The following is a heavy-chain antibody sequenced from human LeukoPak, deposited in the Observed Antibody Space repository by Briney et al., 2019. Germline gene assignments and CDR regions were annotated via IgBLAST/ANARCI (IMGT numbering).Heavy chain of an antibody. D-gene: IGHD2-2*01. V-gene: IGHV3-33*01. CDR2: IWYDGSNK. CDR3: ARDQDNGWDIVVVPAAINWFDP. Sequence: GGSLRLSCAASGFTLSSYGMHWVRQAPGKGLEWVAVIWYDGSNKYYADSVKGRFTISRDNSKNTLYLQMNSLRAEDTAVYYCARDQDNGWDIVVVPAAINWFDPWGQGTLVTVSS. CDR1: GFTLSSYG. J-gene: IGHJ5*02.